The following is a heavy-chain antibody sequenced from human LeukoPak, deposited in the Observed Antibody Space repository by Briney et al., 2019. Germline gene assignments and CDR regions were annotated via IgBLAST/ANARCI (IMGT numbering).Heavy chain of an antibody. J-gene: IGHJ5*02. Sequence: PSQTLSLTCTVSGGSISSGGYYWSWIRQHPGKGLEWIGYIYYSGSTYYNPSLKSRVTISVDTSKNQFSLKLSSVTAADTAVYYCARWGEYYYDSSGYRIPFDPWGQGTLVTVSS. CDR3: ARWGEYYYDSSGYRIPFDP. D-gene: IGHD3-22*01. CDR1: GGSISSGGYY. V-gene: IGHV4-31*03. CDR2: IYYSGST.